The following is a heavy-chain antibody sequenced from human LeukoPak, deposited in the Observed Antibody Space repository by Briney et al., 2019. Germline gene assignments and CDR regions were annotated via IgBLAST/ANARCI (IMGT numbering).Heavy chain of an antibody. CDR2: INPNSGGT. Sequence: ASVKVSCKASGYTFINYYLHWVRQAPGQGLEWVGWINPNSGGTNYAQKFQGRVTMTRDTSISTAYMELSRLRSDDTAVYYCARDGGLRSTYFDYWGQGTLVTVSS. D-gene: IGHD5-12*01. V-gene: IGHV1-2*02. CDR3: ARDGGLRSTYFDY. J-gene: IGHJ4*02. CDR1: GYTFINYY.